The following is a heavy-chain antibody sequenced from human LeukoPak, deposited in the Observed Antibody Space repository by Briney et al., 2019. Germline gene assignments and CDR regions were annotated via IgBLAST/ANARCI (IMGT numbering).Heavy chain of an antibody. CDR3: ARAESAVLRYFDWFHYYYMDV. CDR1: GYTFTSYY. V-gene: IGHV1-46*01. Sequence: ASVKVSCKASGYTFTSYYMHWVRQAPGQGLEWMGIINPSGGSTSYAQKFQGRVTMTRDMSTSTVYMELNSLRAEDTAVYYCARAESAVLRYFDWFHYYYMDVWGKGTTVTISS. CDR2: INPSGGST. J-gene: IGHJ6*03. D-gene: IGHD3-9*01.